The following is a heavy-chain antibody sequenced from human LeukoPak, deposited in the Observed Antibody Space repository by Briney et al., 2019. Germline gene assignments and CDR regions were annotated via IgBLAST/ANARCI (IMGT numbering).Heavy chain of an antibody. V-gene: IGHV3-7*01. Sequence: GGSLRLSCVASGFTFSDYWMCWVRQAPGKGLEWVANIKEDGTQKYHVDSMKGRFTISRDNGKNSLYLQMNSLRAEDTAVYYCARAGYNSGYDYWGQGTLVTVSS. D-gene: IGHD6-19*01. CDR3: ARAGYNSGYDY. CDR2: IKEDGTQK. J-gene: IGHJ4*02. CDR1: GFTFSDYW.